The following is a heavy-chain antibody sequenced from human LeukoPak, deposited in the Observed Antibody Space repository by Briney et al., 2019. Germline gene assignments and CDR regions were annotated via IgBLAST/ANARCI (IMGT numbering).Heavy chain of an antibody. Sequence: ASVKVSCKASGYTFTSYGISWVRQAPGQGLEWMGWISAYNGNTNYAQKLQGRVTMTTDTSTSTAYMELRSLRSDDTAVYYCARDLKGRYYDRSGYSAWGQGTLVTVSS. CDR1: GYTFTSYG. J-gene: IGHJ5*02. CDR3: ARDLKGRYYDRSGYSA. D-gene: IGHD3-22*01. CDR2: ISAYNGNT. V-gene: IGHV1-18*01.